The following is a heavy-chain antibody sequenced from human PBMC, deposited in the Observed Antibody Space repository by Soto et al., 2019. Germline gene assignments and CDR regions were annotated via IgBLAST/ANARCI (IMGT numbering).Heavy chain of an antibody. V-gene: IGHV3-23*01. Sequence: EVQLLESGGGLVQPGGSLRLSCAASGFTFSSYAMSWVRQAPGKGLEWVSAISGSGGSTYYADSVKGRYTISRDNSKNTLYLQMTSLRAEDTAVYYCAKVSGWYSQQYFQHWGQGTLVTVSS. CDR2: ISGSGGST. D-gene: IGHD6-19*01. CDR3: AKVSGWYSQQYFQH. J-gene: IGHJ1*01. CDR1: GFTFSSYA.